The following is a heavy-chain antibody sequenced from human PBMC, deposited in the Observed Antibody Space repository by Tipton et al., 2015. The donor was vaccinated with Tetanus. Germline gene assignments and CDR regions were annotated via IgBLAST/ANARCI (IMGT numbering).Heavy chain of an antibody. J-gene: IGHJ4*02. CDR1: GYTFTGYY. D-gene: IGHD1-26*01. V-gene: IGHV1-2*02. CDR2: IDPNSGGT. CDR3: ARGDLGSRSVVGARDY. Sequence: QVQLVQSGAEVKRPGASLTVSCKASGYTFTGYYLYWVRQAPGQGLEWMGWIDPNSGGTIYAQKFQGRVTMTRDTSISTAYMELSRLRSDDTAVYYCARGDLGSRSVVGARDYWGQGTLVTVSS.